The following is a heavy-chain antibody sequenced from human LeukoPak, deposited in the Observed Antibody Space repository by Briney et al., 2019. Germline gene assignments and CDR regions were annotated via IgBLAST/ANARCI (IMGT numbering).Heavy chain of an antibody. V-gene: IGHV3-30*02. J-gene: IGHJ6*03. CDR3: AKGTSGIIAGGHDYYMDV. CDR2: IRYDGIAI. D-gene: IGHD6-13*01. Sequence: GGSLRLSCAASGFTFSSYGMNWVRQAPGKGLEWVTFIRYDGIAIQYADSVKGRFTISRDNSKNALYLQMISLRPEDTAVYFCAKGTSGIIAGGHDYYMDVWGKGTTVTISS. CDR1: GFTFSSYG.